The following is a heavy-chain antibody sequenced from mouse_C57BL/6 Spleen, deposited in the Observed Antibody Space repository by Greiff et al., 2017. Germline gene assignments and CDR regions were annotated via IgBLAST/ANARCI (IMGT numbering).Heavy chain of an antibody. J-gene: IGHJ2*01. V-gene: IGHV1-76*01. CDR3: ARECYYGSSYFDY. D-gene: IGHD1-1*01. Sequence: QVQLKQSGAELVRPGASVKLSCKASGYTFTDYYINWVKQRPGQGLEWIARIYPGSGNTNYNEKFKGKATLTAEKSSSTAYMQLSSLTSEDSAVYFCARECYYGSSYFDYWGQGTTLTVSS. CDR2: IYPGSGNT. CDR1: GYTFTDYY.